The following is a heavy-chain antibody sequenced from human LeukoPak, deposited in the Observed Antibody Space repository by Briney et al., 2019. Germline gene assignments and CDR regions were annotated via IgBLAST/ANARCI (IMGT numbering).Heavy chain of an antibody. J-gene: IGHJ4*02. V-gene: IGHV3-7*01. D-gene: IGHD3-10*01. CDR3: STEPRLLSY. CDR2: IRPDGSSA. CDR1: GFSFSASY. Sequence: GGSLRLSCAASGFSFSASYMTWVRQAPGKGLECVAYIRPDGSSAYYVDSVKGRFTISRDNAKNSVYLQMNSLRVEDTALYYCSTEPRLLSYWGQGTLVTVSP.